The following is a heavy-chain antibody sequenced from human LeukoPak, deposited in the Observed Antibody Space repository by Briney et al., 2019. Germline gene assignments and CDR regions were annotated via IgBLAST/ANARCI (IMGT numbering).Heavy chain of an antibody. CDR2: IKQDGSEK. D-gene: IGHD4-11*01. J-gene: IGHJ3*01. CDR3: ASPWFNSNWFAFDV. CDR1: GFIFSSYW. V-gene: IGHV3-7*01. Sequence: PGGSLRLSCAASGFIFSSYWMTWVRQAPGKGLEWVAYIKQDGSEKYYVDSVKGRFTISRDNAKNSLYLQMNSLRAEDTAVYYCASPWFNSNWFAFDVWGQGTMVTVSS.